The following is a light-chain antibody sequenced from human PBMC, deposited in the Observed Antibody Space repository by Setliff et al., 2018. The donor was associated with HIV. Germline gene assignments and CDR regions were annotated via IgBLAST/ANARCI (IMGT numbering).Light chain of an antibody. CDR1: SSDIGRYNS. CDR3: SSFAGKDNLI. CDR2: DVT. Sequence: QSVLTQPPSASGSPGQSVTISCTGSSSDIGRYNSVSWYQQHPDKAPKLIIFDVTARPSGVPDRFSGSKSAITASLTISGLQSDDEADYFCSSFAGKDNLIFGSGTKVTVL. V-gene: IGLV2-8*01. J-gene: IGLJ1*01.